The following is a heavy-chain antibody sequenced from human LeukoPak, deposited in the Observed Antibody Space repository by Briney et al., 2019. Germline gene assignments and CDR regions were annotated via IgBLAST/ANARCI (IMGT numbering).Heavy chain of an antibody. CDR3: ARTPRYCSSTSCQYDAFDI. Sequence: PGGSLRLSCAASGFTFSSYWMHWVRQAPGKGLVWVSRINSDGSSTSYADSVKGRFTISRDNAKNTLYLQVNSLRAEDTAVYYCARTPRYCSSTSCQYDAFDIWGQGTMVTVSS. J-gene: IGHJ3*02. CDR2: INSDGSST. V-gene: IGHV3-74*01. CDR1: GFTFSSYW. D-gene: IGHD2-2*01.